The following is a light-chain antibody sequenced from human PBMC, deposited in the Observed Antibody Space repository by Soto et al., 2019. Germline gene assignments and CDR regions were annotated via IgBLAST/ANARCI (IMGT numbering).Light chain of an antibody. CDR1: QDIRNF. CDR2: AAS. J-gene: IGKJ3*01. CDR3: QKYSSVPV. Sequence: DIQMTQSPTSLSASVGDRVTITCRASQDIRNFVAWYQQKPGTAPKLLIYAASTLQSEVPSRFSGSGSGTDFTLTINSLQPEDVATCSCQKYSSVPVFGPGTKVEIK. V-gene: IGKV1-27*01.